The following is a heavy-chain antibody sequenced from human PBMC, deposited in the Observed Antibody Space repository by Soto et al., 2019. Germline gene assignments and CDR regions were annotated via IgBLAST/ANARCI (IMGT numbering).Heavy chain of an antibody. CDR2: IYSSGST. J-gene: IGHJ2*01. Sequence: QVQPQESGPGLVKPSETLSLTCTVSGGSISSYYWSWIRQPPGKGLEWIGYIYSSGSTNYNPSLKSRVTISVDTSKNQFSLKLRSVTAADTAVYYCARPNYTARTWYFDLWGRGTLVTVSS. V-gene: IGHV4-59*08. CDR1: GGSISSYY. CDR3: ARPNYTARTWYFDL. D-gene: IGHD2-21*02.